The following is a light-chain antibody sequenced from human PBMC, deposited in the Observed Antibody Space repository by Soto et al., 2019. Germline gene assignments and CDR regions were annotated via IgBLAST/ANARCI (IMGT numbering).Light chain of an antibody. CDR1: QSVSSY. CDR2: DAS. Sequence: EKVLKHSPSALSFYPGERATLSCRASQSVSSYLAWYQQKPGQAPRLLIYDASNRATGIPARFSGSGSGTDFTLTISSLEPEDFAVYYCQQRSNWPPTFGQGTRLEIK. J-gene: IGKJ5*01. V-gene: IGKV3-11*01. CDR3: QQRSNWPPT.